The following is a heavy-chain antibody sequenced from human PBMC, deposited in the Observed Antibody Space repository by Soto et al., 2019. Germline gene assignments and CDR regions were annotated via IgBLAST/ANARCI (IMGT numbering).Heavy chain of an antibody. D-gene: IGHD4-17*01. CDR1: GGSIITTTYY. CDR2: VYYSGST. V-gene: IGHV4-39*01. Sequence: EALSRTCTVSGGSIITTTYYWGWLRQPPGKGLEWIGSVYYSGSTNYNPSLKSRVTISVDTSKNQFSLKLSSVTAADTAVYDCARVYGPAEWLDLWGQGTLVTFSS. J-gene: IGHJ5*02. CDR3: ARVYGPAEWLDL.